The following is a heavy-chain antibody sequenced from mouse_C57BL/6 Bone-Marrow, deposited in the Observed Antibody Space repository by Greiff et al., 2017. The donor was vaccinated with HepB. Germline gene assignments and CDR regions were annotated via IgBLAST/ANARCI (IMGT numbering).Heavy chain of an antibody. CDR3: SRGNYPFAY. D-gene: IGHD1-1*02. CDR1: GYTFTSYW. J-gene: IGHJ3*01. Sequence: QVQLQQPGAELVKPGASVKLSCKASGYTFTSYWMHWVKQRPGRGLEWIGRIDPNSGGNKSNEKFKSKVTLSVCKPSRTAYMQLCSLTSYASAVSYCSRGNYPFAYWGQGTLVTVSA. CDR2: IDPNSGGN. V-gene: IGHV1-72*01.